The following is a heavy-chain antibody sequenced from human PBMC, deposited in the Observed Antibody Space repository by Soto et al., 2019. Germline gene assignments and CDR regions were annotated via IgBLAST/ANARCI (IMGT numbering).Heavy chain of an antibody. J-gene: IGHJ4*02. Sequence: SETLSLTCAVFGASINNSNWWSWVRQSPGKGLEWIGEIYYSGSTNYNPSLKSRVSISADKSKNHISLKLSFVTVADTAVYYCAREDSIIIPAVSDFWGQGTLVTVSS. CDR1: GASINNSNW. D-gene: IGHD2-2*01. CDR3: AREDSIIIPAVSDF. CDR2: IYYSGST. V-gene: IGHV4-4*02.